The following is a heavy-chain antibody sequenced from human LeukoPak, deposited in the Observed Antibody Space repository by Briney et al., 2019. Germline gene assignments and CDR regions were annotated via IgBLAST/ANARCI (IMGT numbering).Heavy chain of an antibody. CDR3: ARHGVEFYNWFDP. CDR1: GFSFSNYW. CDR2: INSDGSST. V-gene: IGHV3-74*01. J-gene: IGHJ5*02. Sequence: GGSLRLSCAASGFSFSNYWMHWVRQAPGKGLVWVSRINSDGSSTTYADSVKGRFTISRDNAKNTLYLQMNSLRAEDTAVYYCARHGVEFYNWFDPWGQGTLVTVSS. D-gene: IGHD2-8*01.